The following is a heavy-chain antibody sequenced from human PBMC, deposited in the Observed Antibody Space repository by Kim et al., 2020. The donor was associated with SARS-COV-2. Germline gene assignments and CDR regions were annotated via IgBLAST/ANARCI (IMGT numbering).Heavy chain of an antibody. CDR2: INHSGST. CDR3: ARGRGGTTVVTLGLGYYYYYGMDV. V-gene: IGHV4-34*01. D-gene: IGHD4-17*01. J-gene: IGHJ6*02. Sequence: SETLSLTCAVYGRSFSGYYWSWIRQPPGKGLEWIGEINHSGSTNYNPSLKSRVTISVDTSKNQFSLKLSSVTAADTAVYYCARGRGGTTVVTLGLGYYYYYGMDVWGQGTTVTVSS. CDR1: GRSFSGYY.